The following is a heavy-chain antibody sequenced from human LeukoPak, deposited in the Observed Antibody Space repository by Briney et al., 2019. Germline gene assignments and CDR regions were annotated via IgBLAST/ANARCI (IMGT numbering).Heavy chain of an antibody. CDR2: IYHSGST. J-gene: IGHJ3*02. V-gene: IGHV4-38-2*01. Sequence: SETLSLTCAVSGYSISSGYYWGWIRQPPGKGLEWIGSIYHSGSTYYNPSLKSRVTISVDTSKNQFSLKLSSVTAADTAVYYYARYQPHVTDAFDIWGQGTMVTVSS. CDR3: ARYQPHVTDAFDI. CDR1: GYSISSGYY. D-gene: IGHD3-10*02.